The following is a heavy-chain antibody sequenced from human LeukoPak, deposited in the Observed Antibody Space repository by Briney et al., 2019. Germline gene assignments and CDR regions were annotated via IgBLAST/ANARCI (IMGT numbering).Heavy chain of an antibody. CDR1: GFTFSSYW. Sequence: GGSLRLSCAASGFTFSSYWMSWVRQAPGKGLEWVANIKQDGSEKYYVDSVKGRFTISRDNAKNSLYLQMNSLRAEDTAVYYCARDSRSYYYGSGSSVLDPWGQGTLVTVSS. CDR3: ARDSRSYYYGSGSSVLDP. CDR2: IKQDGSEK. D-gene: IGHD3-10*01. V-gene: IGHV3-7*01. J-gene: IGHJ5*02.